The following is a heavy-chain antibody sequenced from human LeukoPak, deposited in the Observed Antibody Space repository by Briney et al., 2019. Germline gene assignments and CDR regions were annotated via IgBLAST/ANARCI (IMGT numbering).Heavy chain of an antibody. D-gene: IGHD3-10*01. J-gene: IGHJ4*02. CDR2: IYYSGNT. CDR1: GGSISSSSYY. Sequence: SETLSLTCTVSGGSISSSSYYWGWIRQPPGKGLEWIGSIYYSGNTYYNPSLKSRVTISVDTSKNQFSLNLTSVTAADTAVYYCARDLGWFGELRAKSEGGWGQGALVTVSS. V-gene: IGHV4-39*07. CDR3: ARDLGWFGELRAKSEGG.